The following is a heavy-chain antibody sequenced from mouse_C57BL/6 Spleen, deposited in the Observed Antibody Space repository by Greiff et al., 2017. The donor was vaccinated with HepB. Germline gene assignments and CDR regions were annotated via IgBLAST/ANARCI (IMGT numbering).Heavy chain of an antibody. V-gene: IGHV1-59*01. CDR1: GYTFTSYW. J-gene: IGHJ2*01. CDR3: ARGGTPYFDY. CDR2: IDPSDSYT. D-gene: IGHD3-3*01. Sequence: QVQLQQPGAELVRPGTSVKLSCKASGYTFTSYWMHWVKQRPGQGLEWIGVIDPSDSYTNYNQKFKGKATLTVDTSSSTAYMQRSSLTSEDSAVYYCARGGTPYFDYWGQGTTLTVSS.